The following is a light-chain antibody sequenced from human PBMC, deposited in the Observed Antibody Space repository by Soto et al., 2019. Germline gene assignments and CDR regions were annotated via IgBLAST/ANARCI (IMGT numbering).Light chain of an antibody. Sequence: EIVMTQSPATLSVSPGERATLSCRASQSVSSNLAWYQQKPGQAPRLLIYGASTRATGIPARFSGSRSGTDFTLTISSLQSEDFAVYYCQQYNNWPPRTFGQGTNLEIK. V-gene: IGKV3-15*01. CDR3: QQYNNWPPRT. CDR2: GAS. CDR1: QSVSSN. J-gene: IGKJ2*01.